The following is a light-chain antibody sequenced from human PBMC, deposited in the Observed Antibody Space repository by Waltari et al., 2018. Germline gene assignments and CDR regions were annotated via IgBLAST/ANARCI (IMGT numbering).Light chain of an antibody. V-gene: IGKV3-20*01. J-gene: IGKJ5*01. CDR1: ESITTNF. CDR3: QHYGRSAIT. CDR2: GAS. Sequence: EIVLTQSPVTLSLSPWERATLTCRASESITTNFIAWYQQTPGQAPRLLIHGASIRATGISDFFSGSGSGTDFTLTISRLEPEDFAVYYCQHYGRSAITFGQGTRLDIK.